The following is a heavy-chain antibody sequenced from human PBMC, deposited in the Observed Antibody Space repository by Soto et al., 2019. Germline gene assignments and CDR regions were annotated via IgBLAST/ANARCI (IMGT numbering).Heavy chain of an antibody. D-gene: IGHD2-2*01. CDR3: ARLGGYCTITSCYGYYGMDV. Sequence: PSETLSLTSTVSGGSISSYYWSWIRQPPGKGLEWIGYIYYSGSTNYNPSLKSRVTISVDTSKNQFSLKVSSVTAADTAVYYCARLGGYCTITSCYGYYGMDVWGQGTTVTVSS. V-gene: IGHV4-59*08. CDR1: GGSISSYY. CDR2: IYYSGST. J-gene: IGHJ6*02.